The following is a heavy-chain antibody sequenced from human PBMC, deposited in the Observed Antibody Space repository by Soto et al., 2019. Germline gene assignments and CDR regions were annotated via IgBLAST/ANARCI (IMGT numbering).Heavy chain of an antibody. Sequence: SETLSLTCTVSGGSISSSSYYWGWIRQPPGKGLEWIGSIYYSGSTYYNPSLKSRVTISVDTSKNQFSLKLSSVTAADTAVYHCARHRYYYDSSGLFDPWGQGTLVTVSS. CDR3: ARHRYYYDSSGLFDP. V-gene: IGHV4-39*01. D-gene: IGHD3-22*01. CDR2: IYYSGST. CDR1: GGSISSSSYY. J-gene: IGHJ5*02.